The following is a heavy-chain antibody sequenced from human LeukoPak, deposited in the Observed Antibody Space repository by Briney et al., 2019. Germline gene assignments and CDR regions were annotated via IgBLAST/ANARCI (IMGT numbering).Heavy chain of an antibody. Sequence: PGGSLRLSCAASGFTFGSYGMSWVRQAPGKGLEWVSAISGSGGSTYYADSVKGRFTISSDNSKNTLYLQMNSLRAEDTAVYYCAKRGAEVGATVAPGDYWGQGTLVTVSS. CDR1: GFTFGSYG. V-gene: IGHV3-23*01. J-gene: IGHJ4*02. D-gene: IGHD1-26*01. CDR3: AKRGAEVGATVAPGDY. CDR2: ISGSGGST.